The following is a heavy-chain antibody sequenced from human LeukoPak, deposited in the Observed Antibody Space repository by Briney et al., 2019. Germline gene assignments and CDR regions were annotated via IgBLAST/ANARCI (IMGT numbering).Heavy chain of an antibody. D-gene: IGHD3-10*01. Sequence: SETLSLTCTVSGGSISNYYWTWIRQPAGKGLEWIGRIYNSGTTNYNPSLKSRVTMSVDTSKNQFSLKLSSVTAADTGVYYCARGGASYDYWGQGTLVTVSS. CDR1: GGSISNYY. CDR2: IYNSGTT. J-gene: IGHJ4*02. V-gene: IGHV4-4*07. CDR3: ARGGASYDY.